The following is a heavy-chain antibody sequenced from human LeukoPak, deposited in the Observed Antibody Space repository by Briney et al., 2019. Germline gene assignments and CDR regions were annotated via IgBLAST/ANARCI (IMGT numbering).Heavy chain of an antibody. J-gene: IGHJ5*02. CDR2: ISDYNGDT. Sequence: ASVKVSCKASGYTFTSYGITWVRQAPRQGLEWMGLISDYNGDTNYAQNLQGRVTMTTDTSTTTAYMELRSLRSDDTAVYYCARGGVYCSGGSCPNNWFDPWGQGTLVTVSS. D-gene: IGHD2-15*01. CDR3: ARGGVYCSGGSCPNNWFDP. V-gene: IGHV1-18*01. CDR1: GYTFTSYG.